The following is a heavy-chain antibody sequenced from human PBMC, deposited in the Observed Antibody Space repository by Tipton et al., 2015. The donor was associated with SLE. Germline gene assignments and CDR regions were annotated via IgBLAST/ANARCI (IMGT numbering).Heavy chain of an antibody. J-gene: IGHJ2*01. CDR1: GGSISSYY. V-gene: IGHV4-59*01. CDR3: ARAPWYPGYFDL. D-gene: IGHD2-15*01. Sequence: TLSLTCTVSGGSISSYYWSWIRQPPGKGLEWIGYIYYSGSTNYNPSLKSRVTISVDTSKNQFSLKLSSVTAADKAVYYCARAPWYPGYFDLWGRGTLVTVSS. CDR2: IYYSGST.